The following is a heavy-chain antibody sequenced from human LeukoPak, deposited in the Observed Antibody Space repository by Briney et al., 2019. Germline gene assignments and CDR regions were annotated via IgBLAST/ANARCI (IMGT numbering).Heavy chain of an antibody. J-gene: IGHJ6*03. D-gene: IGHD3-10*01. Sequence: PSETLSLTCAAYGGSFSGYYWSWIRQPPGKGLEWIGEINHSGSTNYNPSLKSRVTMSVDTSKNQFSLKLSSVTAADTAVYYCARARLSGSGSRYYYMDVWGKGTTVTISS. CDR2: INHSGST. V-gene: IGHV4-34*01. CDR3: ARARLSGSGSRYYYMDV. CDR1: GGSFSGYY.